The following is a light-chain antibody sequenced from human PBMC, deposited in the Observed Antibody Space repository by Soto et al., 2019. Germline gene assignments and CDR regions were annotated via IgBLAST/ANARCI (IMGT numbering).Light chain of an antibody. CDR3: RAWDDTLNGWV. CDR1: SSNVGGNH. CDR2: RSN. J-gene: IGLJ3*02. V-gene: IGLV1-47*01. Sequence: QSVLTQPPSVSGTPGQKFTIPCSGSSSNVGGNHVYWYQQLPGKAPTLLIYRSNQRPPGVPDRFSGSKSGTSASLAISGLRSEDEADFYCRAWDDTLNGWVFGGGTKLTVL.